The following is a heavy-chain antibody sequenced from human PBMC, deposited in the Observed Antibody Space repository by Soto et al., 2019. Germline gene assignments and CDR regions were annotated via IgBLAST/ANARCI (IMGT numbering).Heavy chain of an antibody. Sequence: SETLSLTCTVSGGTISSRSYYWGWVRQPPGKGLEWIGSLSYTGSPSYNPSRKNRVTISVDTSKNQLSLKLYSVSAADTASYYWARFFGGKTETRGGGGGCFDPGGKETLVTVS. CDR3: ARFFGGKTETRGGGGGCFDP. V-gene: IGHV4-39*01. CDR1: GGTISSRSYY. J-gene: IGHJ5*02. D-gene: IGHD1-1*01. CDR2: LSYTGSP.